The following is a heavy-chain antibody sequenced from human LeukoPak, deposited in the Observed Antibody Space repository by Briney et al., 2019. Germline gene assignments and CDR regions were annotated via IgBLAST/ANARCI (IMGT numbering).Heavy chain of an antibody. CDR1: GFTFSSYG. J-gene: IGHJ4*02. V-gene: IGHV3-23*01. CDR3: AKPAISSRGWYYDY. Sequence: GGSLRLSCAASGFTFSSYGMSWVRQAPGKGLEWVSGISGSGDNTYYADSVKGRFTISRDNSKNTLYLQMNSLRAEDTAVYYCAKPAISSRGWYYDYWGQGTLVTVSS. CDR2: ISGSGDNT. D-gene: IGHD6-19*01.